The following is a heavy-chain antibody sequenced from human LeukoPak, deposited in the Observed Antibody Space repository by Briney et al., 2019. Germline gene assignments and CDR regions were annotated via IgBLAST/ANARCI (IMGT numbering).Heavy chain of an antibody. D-gene: IGHD6-6*01. Sequence: SETLSLTCTVSGGSISSYCWSWIRQPPGKGLEWIGYIYTSGSTNYNPSLKSRVTISVDTSKNQFSLKLSSVTAADTAVYYCASLIAARPYYYYMDVWGKGATVTVSS. J-gene: IGHJ6*03. CDR1: GGSISSYC. V-gene: IGHV4-4*09. CDR3: ASLIAARPYYYYMDV. CDR2: IYTSGST.